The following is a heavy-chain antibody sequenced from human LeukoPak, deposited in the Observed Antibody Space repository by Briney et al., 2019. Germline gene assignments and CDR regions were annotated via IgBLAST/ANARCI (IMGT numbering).Heavy chain of an antibody. D-gene: IGHD2-15*01. J-gene: IGHJ3*02. Sequence: SETQSLTCSVSGGSVSSYLWNWIRQPPGKGLEWIGKIYNSGSTYYNPSLKSRVTMSVDPSKNQFSLKLNSVTAADTAVYYCAREDYCSGGSCYRVRAFSIWGQGTMVTVSS. V-gene: IGHV4-59*02. CDR1: GGSVSSYL. CDR2: IYNSGST. CDR3: AREDYCSGGSCYRVRAFSI.